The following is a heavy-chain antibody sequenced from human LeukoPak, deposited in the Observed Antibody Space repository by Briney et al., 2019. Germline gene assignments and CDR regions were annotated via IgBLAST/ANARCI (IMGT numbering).Heavy chain of an antibody. J-gene: IGHJ2*01. V-gene: IGHV4-39*01. Sequence: SETLSLTCTVSGGSFSRSSYYWVWIRQPPGKGLEWIGSIYYSGSTYYNPSLKSRVTISVDTSKNQFSLKLSSATAADTAVYYCAEGIAVAGGYWYFDIWGRGTLVTVPS. CDR2: IYYSGST. CDR1: GGSFSRSSYY. CDR3: AEGIAVAGGYWYFDI. D-gene: IGHD6-19*01.